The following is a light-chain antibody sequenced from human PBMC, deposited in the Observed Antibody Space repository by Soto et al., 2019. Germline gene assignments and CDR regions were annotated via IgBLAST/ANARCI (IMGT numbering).Light chain of an antibody. J-gene: IGKJ1*01. Sequence: ELVLTQSPVALSLSSGERATLSCRASQSVSSTLLTRYQQKPGQAPRLLIYGVSSRATGIPERFSGSGSETDVTRTISRVKPEDFAIYFCQHHGDASWPVGNGSRVDIK. V-gene: IGKV3-20*01. CDR3: QHHGDASWP. CDR2: GVS. CDR1: QSVSSTL.